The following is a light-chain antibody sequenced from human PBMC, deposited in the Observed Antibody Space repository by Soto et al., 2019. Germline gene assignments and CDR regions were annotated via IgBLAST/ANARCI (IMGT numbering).Light chain of an antibody. J-gene: IGLJ2*01. CDR2: DVS. CDR3: SSYTSSSTLVV. V-gene: IGLV2-14*01. CDR1: SSDVGGYNY. Sequence: QSALTQPASVSGSPGQSITISCTGTSSDVGGYNYVSWYQQHPGQAPKLMIYDVSNRPSGVSNRFSGSKSGNTASLTISRLQAEDEADYYCSSYTSSSTLVVFGGGTKLTVL.